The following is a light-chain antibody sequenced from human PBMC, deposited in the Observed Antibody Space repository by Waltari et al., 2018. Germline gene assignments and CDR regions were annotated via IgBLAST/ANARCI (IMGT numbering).Light chain of an antibody. V-gene: IGKV1-5*03. CDR3: QQYISSPGT. CDR2: RAS. J-gene: IGKJ2*01. Sequence: DIQMTQSPSTLSASVGDRVTITCRASQSMSSWLAWYHHKPGKAPKLLIYRASSLEGGVPSRFSGSGSGTEFTLTISSLQPDDFGTYYCQQYISSPGTFGQGTKVEIK. CDR1: QSMSSW.